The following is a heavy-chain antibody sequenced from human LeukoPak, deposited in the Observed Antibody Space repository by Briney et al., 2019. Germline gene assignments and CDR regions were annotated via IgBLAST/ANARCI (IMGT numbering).Heavy chain of an antibody. CDR1: GFIFSSYA. Sequence: GGSLRLSCVASGFIFSSYAMNWVRQAPGKGLEYVSGISSIGGGTYYANSVKGRFTISRDNSKNTLYLQMGSLRVEDMALYYCATFRDAEMATLDYWGQGTLVTVSS. CDR3: ATFRDAEMATLDY. J-gene: IGHJ4*02. D-gene: IGHD5-24*01. CDR2: ISSIGGGT. V-gene: IGHV3-64*01.